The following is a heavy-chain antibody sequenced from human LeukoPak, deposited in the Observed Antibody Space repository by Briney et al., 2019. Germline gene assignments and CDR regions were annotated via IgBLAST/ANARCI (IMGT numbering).Heavy chain of an antibody. D-gene: IGHD3-22*01. CDR3: AKAPMTSYWYFDI. V-gene: IGHV3-30*02. Sequence: GGSLRLSCAASGFTFSNYGMHWVRQAPGKGLEWVTFIRDDGGNKYYADSVKGRFTISRDNSKNTLYLQMSRLTVEDTAMYYCAKAPMTSYWYFDIWGRGTLVTVSS. J-gene: IGHJ2*01. CDR2: IRDDGGNK. CDR1: GFTFSNYG.